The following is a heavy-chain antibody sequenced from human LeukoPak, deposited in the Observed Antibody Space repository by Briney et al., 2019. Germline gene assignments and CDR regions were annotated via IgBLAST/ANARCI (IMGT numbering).Heavy chain of an antibody. CDR2: INPNSGGT. CDR3: ARGPYIVVEQAAIDQG. J-gene: IGHJ3*01. Sequence: ASVKVSCKASGHTFTAYYMFWVRQAPGQGLEWMGWINPNSGGTNFAPNFQGRVTMTRDTSISAAYMELSRLRSDDPAVYYCARGPYIVVEQAAIDQGWGKGKMVPFFS. D-gene: IGHD2-2*01. CDR1: GHTFTAYY. V-gene: IGHV1-2*02.